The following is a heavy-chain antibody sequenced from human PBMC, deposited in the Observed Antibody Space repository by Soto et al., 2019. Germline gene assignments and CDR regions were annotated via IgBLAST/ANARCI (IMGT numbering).Heavy chain of an antibody. V-gene: IGHV6-1*01. Sequence: SQTLSLTCAISGDSVSSNHAAWNWIRQSPSRGLEWLGRTYYRSKWYNDYAVSVQGRITINPDTSKNQFSLQLNSVTPEDTAVYYCARAWGFSSGWYGSFSYWGQGTLVTVSS. CDR2: TYYRSKWYN. J-gene: IGHJ4*02. CDR1: GDSVSSNHAA. D-gene: IGHD6-19*01. CDR3: ARAWGFSSGWYGSFSY.